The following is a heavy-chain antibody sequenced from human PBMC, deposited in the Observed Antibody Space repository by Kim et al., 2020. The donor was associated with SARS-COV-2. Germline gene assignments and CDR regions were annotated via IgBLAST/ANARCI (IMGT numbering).Heavy chain of an antibody. V-gene: IGHV3-23*01. D-gene: IGHD5-12*01. Sequence: YPAPAKCRLTISRDNSQNMLYLQLNSLRAEDTAIYYCAKWLKSGYYYSDYWGQGTLVTVSS. CDR3: AKWLKSGYYYSDY. J-gene: IGHJ4*02.